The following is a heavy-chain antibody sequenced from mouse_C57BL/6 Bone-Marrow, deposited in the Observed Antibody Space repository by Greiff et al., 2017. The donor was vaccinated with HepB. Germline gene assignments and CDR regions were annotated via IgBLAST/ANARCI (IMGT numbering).Heavy chain of an antibody. CDR2: IYPGNGDT. D-gene: IGHD3-3*01. Sequence: SGAELVRPGASVKMSCKASGYTFTSYNMHWVKQTPRHGLEWIGAIYPGNGDTSYNQKFKGKATLTVDKSSSTAYMQLSSLTSEDSAVYFCARGHSFDYWGQGTTLTVSS. J-gene: IGHJ2*01. CDR1: GYTFTSYN. V-gene: IGHV1-12*01. CDR3: ARGHSFDY.